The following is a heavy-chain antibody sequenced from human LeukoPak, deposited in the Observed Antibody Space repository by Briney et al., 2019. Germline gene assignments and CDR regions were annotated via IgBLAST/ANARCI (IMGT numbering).Heavy chain of an antibody. CDR1: GFTFSDYY. CDR2: ISTSSSST. CDR3: ARDRGGAAAY. V-gene: IGHV3-11*05. J-gene: IGHJ4*02. D-gene: IGHD3-16*01. Sequence: GGSLRLSRAASGFTFSDYYMSWIRQAPGKGLEWVSYISTSSSSTNYADPVKGRFTISRDNAKNSLFLQMNSLRAEDTAVYYCARDRGGAAAYWGQGTLVTVSS.